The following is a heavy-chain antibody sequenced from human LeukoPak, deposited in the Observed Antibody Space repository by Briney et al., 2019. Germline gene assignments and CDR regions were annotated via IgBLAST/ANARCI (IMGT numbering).Heavy chain of an antibody. CDR1: GFTFSTYY. J-gene: IGHJ4*02. CDR2: IKQDGSEK. Sequence: GGSLRLSCAASGFTFSTYYMSWVRQAPGTGLEWVANIKQDGSEKYYVDSVKGRFTISRDNAKNSLYLQMNSLRAEDTAVYYCATEYYYDSSGYYGANWGQGTLVTVSS. D-gene: IGHD3-22*01. V-gene: IGHV3-7*01. CDR3: ATEYYYDSSGYYGAN.